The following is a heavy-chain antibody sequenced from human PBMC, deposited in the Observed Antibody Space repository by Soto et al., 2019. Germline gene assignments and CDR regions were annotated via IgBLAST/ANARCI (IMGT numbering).Heavy chain of an antibody. V-gene: IGHV3-23*01. CDR1: GFTFSSNG. CDR3: AKNEGYSSGWYLD. D-gene: IGHD6-19*01. Sequence: EVQQLESGGGLVQPGGSLRLSCAASGFTFSSNGMSWVRRAPGRGLEWVSAISGSGGSTYNADSVKGRFTISRDNSKNTLYLQMNSLRAEDTAVYYCAKNEGYSSGWYLDWGQGTLVTVSS. J-gene: IGHJ4*02. CDR2: ISGSGGST.